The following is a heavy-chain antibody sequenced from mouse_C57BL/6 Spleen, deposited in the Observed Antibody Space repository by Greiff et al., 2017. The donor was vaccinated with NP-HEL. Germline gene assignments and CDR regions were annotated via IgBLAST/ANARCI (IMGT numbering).Heavy chain of an antibody. Sequence: VQPQQPGTELVKPGASVKLSCKASGYTFTSYWMHWVKQRPGQGLEWIGNINPSNGGTNYNEKFKSKSTLTVDKSSSTTYMQLSSLTSEDSAVYYCAREGNLREYAMDYWGQGTSVTVSS. CDR1: GYTFTSYW. CDR2: INPSNGGT. J-gene: IGHJ4*01. V-gene: IGHV1-53*01. CDR3: AREGNLREYAMDY. D-gene: IGHD1-1*01.